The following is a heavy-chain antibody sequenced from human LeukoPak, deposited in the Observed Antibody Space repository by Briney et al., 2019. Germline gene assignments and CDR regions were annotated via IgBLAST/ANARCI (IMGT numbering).Heavy chain of an antibody. CDR1: GFTFSAYN. CDR2: ISSGSGYI. V-gene: IGHV3-21*01. CDR3: ARDSGYAFDT. Sequence: GGSLRLSCAASGFTFSAYNMHWVRQAPGKGLEWVSSISSGSGYIYYADSVKGRFTISSDNAKNSLYLQMNTLRDEDTAMYFCARDSGYAFDTWGQGTMVTVSS. J-gene: IGHJ3*02. D-gene: IGHD2-15*01.